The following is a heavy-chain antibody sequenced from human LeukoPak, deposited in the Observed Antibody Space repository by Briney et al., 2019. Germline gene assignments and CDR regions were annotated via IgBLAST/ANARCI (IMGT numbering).Heavy chain of an antibody. CDR3: VREEGYCSSTSCSAPFDY. V-gene: IGHV1-2*02. Sequence: GASVKVSCKASGYTFTGYYMHWVRQAPGQGLEWMGWINPNSGGTNYAQKFQGRVTMTRDTSISTAYMELSRPRSDVTAVYYCVREEGYCSSTSCSAPFDYWGQGTLVTVSS. CDR1: GYTFTGYY. CDR2: INPNSGGT. D-gene: IGHD2-2*01. J-gene: IGHJ4*02.